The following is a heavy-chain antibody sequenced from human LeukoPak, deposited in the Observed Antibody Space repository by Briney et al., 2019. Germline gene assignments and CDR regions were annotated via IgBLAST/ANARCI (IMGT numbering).Heavy chain of an antibody. D-gene: IGHD2-2*02. J-gene: IGHJ4*02. Sequence: GESLKISCKGSGYSFTSYWIGWVRQMHGKGLEWMGIIYPGDSDTRYSPSFQGQVTISADKSITTAYLQWSSLKASDTAMYYCAKSRYCTSGSCYTAPFDYWGQGTPVTVSS. V-gene: IGHV5-51*01. CDR3: AKSRYCTSGSCYTAPFDY. CDR1: GYSFTSYW. CDR2: IYPGDSDT.